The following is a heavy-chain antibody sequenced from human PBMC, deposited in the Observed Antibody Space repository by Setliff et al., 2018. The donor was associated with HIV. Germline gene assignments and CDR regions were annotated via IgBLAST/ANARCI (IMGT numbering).Heavy chain of an antibody. CDR3: ARPTTGVGGGAAFDI. J-gene: IGHJ3*02. D-gene: IGHD2-8*01. CDR1: GGSVSSRGYY. V-gene: IGHV4-39*02. CDR2: ILYCGNT. Sequence: SETLSLTCTVSGGSVSSRGYYWGWIRQPPGKGPECIANILYCGNTYYNPSLKSRVTISVDTSKNHFSLKLNSVTSADTAVYFCARPTTGVGGGAAFDIWGQGTMVTVSS.